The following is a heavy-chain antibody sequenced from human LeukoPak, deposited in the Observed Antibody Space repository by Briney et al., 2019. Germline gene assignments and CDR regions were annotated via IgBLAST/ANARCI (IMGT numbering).Heavy chain of an antibody. D-gene: IGHD3-3*01. J-gene: IGHJ5*02. CDR1: GFTFDDYA. Sequence: GRSLRLSCAASGFTFDDYAMHWIRQAPGKGLEWVSGISWNSGSIGYADSVEGRFTISRDNAKNSLYLQMNSLRVEDTALYYCAKSRSGRAWFDPWGQGTLVTVSS. CDR3: AKSRSGRAWFDP. V-gene: IGHV3-9*01. CDR2: ISWNSGSI.